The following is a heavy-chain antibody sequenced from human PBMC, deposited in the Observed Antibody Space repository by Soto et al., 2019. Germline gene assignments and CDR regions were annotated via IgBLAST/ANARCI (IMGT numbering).Heavy chain of an antibody. D-gene: IGHD6-13*01. CDR3: CAFTGYSSSWYVSY. V-gene: IGHV4-59*01. J-gene: IGHJ4*02. CDR1: GGSISSYY. CDR2: IYYSGST. Sequence: QVQLQESGPGLVKPSETLSLTCTVSGGSISSYYWSWIRQPPGKGLEWIGYIYYSGSTNYNPSLKSRVTISVDTSKNQFSLKLSSVTAADTAVYYCCAFTGYSSSWYVSYWGQGTLVTVSS.